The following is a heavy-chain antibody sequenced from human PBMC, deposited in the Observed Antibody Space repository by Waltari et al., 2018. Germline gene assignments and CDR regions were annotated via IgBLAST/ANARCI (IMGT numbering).Heavy chain of an antibody. Sequence: QVTLKESGPVLVKPTETLTLTCTVSGFSLSNARMGVSWIRQPPGKALEWLEHIFSNDEKSYSTSLKSRLTISKHPSKSQVVLTMTNMDPVDTATYYCALYYYDSSGAFFDYWGQGTLVTVSS. CDR3: ALYYYDSSGAFFDY. CDR1: GFSLSNARMG. V-gene: IGHV2-26*04. D-gene: IGHD3-22*01. J-gene: IGHJ4*02. CDR2: IFSNDEK.